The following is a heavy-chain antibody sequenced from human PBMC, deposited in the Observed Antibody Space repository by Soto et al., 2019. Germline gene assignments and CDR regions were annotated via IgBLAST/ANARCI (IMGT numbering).Heavy chain of an antibody. CDR3: SLSTRTNYYYGMDV. J-gene: IGHJ6*02. Sequence: GPGGASETLSLTCTVSGGSISSGGYYWSWIRQHPGKGLEWIGYIYYSGSTYYNPSLKSRVTISVDTSKNQFSLKLSSVTAADTAVYYCSLSTRTNYYYGMDVWGQGTTVTVSS. CDR2: IYYSGST. D-gene: IGHD4-17*01. V-gene: IGHV4-31*03. CDR1: GGSISSGGYY.